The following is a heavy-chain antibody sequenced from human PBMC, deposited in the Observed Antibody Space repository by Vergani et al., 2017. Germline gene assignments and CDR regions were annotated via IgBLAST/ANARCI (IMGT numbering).Heavy chain of an antibody. CDR1: GFTFDDYV. CDR2: ISWNSGSI. D-gene: IGHD1-1*01. V-gene: IGHV3-9*01. Sequence: EVQLVESGGGLVQPGRSLRLSCAASGFTFDDYVMHWVRQAPGKGLEWVSGISWNSGSIGYADSVKGRFTISRDNAKNSLYLQMNSLRAEDTALYYCAKDIREYNWIHDAFDIWGQGTMVNVSS. CDR3: AKDIREYNWIHDAFDI. J-gene: IGHJ3*02.